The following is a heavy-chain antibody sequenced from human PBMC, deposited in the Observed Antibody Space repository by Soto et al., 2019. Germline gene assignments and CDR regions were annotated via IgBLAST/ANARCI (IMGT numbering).Heavy chain of an antibody. CDR3: ARGVVVGATGDYFDY. J-gene: IGHJ4*01. Sequence: ASVKVSCKASGYTFTSYGISWVRQAPGQGLEWVRWISADNVNTKYAQKFQGRVTMTTDTSTSTTYLELRSLRSDDTAVYYCARGVVVGATGDYFDYWG. V-gene: IGHV1-18*01. CDR2: ISADNVNT. CDR1: GYTFTSYG. D-gene: IGHD1-26*01.